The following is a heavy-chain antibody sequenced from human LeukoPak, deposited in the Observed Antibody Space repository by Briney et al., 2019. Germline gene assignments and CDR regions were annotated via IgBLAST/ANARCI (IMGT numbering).Heavy chain of an antibody. J-gene: IGHJ3*02. CDR3: AKEDLIVVVVAATRGAFDI. Sequence: GGSLRLSCAASGFTFSSYAMSWVRQAPGKGLEWVSAISGRGGSTYYADSVKGRFTISRDNSKNTLYLQMNSLRAEDTAVYYCAKEDLIVVVVAATRGAFDIWGQGTMVTVSS. D-gene: IGHD2-15*01. V-gene: IGHV3-23*01. CDR1: GFTFSSYA. CDR2: ISGRGGST.